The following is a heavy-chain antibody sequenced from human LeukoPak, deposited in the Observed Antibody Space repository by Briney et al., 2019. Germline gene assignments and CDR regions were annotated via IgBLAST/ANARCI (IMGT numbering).Heavy chain of an antibody. CDR3: ATGGVGATSPLFIDY. D-gene: IGHD1-26*01. CDR2: ISSSNSYI. J-gene: IGHJ4*02. V-gene: IGHV3-21*01. CDR1: GFTFSSYS. Sequence: GGSLRLSCAASGFTFSSYSMSWVRQAPGKELEWVSFISSSNSYIYHADSMKGRFTISRDNAKNSLFLQMNSLRAEDTAVYYCATGGVGATSPLFIDYWGQGTLVTVSS.